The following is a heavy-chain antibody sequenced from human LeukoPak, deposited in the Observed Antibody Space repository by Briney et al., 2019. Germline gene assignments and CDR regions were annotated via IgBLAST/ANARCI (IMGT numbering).Heavy chain of an antibody. CDR2: ISYIGST. CDR1: DDSFSSHY. CDR3: ARLRLCSTTTCYTHSEDFFDY. Sequence: PSETLSLTCAVSDDSFSSHYWTWIRQPPGKGLEWIGYISYIGSTNYNPSLKSRVTISIDTSKNQFSLKLSSVTAADTAVYYCARLRLCSTTTCYTHSEDFFDYWGQGTLVAVSS. J-gene: IGHJ4*02. D-gene: IGHD2-2*02. V-gene: IGHV4-59*11.